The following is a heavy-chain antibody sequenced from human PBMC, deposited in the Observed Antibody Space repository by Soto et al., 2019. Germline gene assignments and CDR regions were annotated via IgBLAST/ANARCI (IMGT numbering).Heavy chain of an antibody. V-gene: IGHV3-30*18. Sequence: GGSLRLSCAASGFTFSSYGMHWVRQAPGKGLERVTVISYDRSNKYYADSVKGRFTISRDNSKNTLYLQMNSLRAEDTAVYYCAKEAYSGPLDYWGQGTLVTVSS. CDR2: ISYDRSNK. D-gene: IGHD2-15*01. CDR1: GFTFSSYG. J-gene: IGHJ4*02. CDR3: AKEAYSGPLDY.